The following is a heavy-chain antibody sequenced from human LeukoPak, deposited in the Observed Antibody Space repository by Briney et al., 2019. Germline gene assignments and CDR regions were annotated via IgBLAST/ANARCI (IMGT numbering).Heavy chain of an antibody. D-gene: IGHD1-7*01. CDR2: ISGDGNNR. CDR3: VKDDSNYPGDF. J-gene: IGHJ4*02. CDR1: GITFSNYA. Sequence: GGSLRLSCAASGITFSNYAMSWVRQAPGEGPEWVAAISGDGNNRFYADSVKGRFTISRDNSRNTLYLHMYSLRAEDTAVYYCVKDDSNYPGDFWGQGTLVIVSS. V-gene: IGHV3-23*01.